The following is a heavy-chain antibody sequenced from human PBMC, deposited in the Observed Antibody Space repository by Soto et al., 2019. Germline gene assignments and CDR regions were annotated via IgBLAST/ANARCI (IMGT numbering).Heavy chain of an antibody. Sequence: QVQLVESGGGVVQPGRSLRLSCAASGFTFSSYGMHWVRQAPGKGLEWVAVIWYDGSNKYYADSVKGRFTISRDNSKNTLYLQMNILRAEDTAVYYCARGYSSNSGAFDIWGQGTMVTVSS. V-gene: IGHV3-33*01. CDR3: ARGYSSNSGAFDI. CDR1: GFTFSSYG. CDR2: IWYDGSNK. D-gene: IGHD2-2*01. J-gene: IGHJ3*02.